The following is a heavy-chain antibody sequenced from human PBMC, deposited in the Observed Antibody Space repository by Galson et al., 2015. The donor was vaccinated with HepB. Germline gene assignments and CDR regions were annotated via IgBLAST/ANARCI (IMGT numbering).Heavy chain of an antibody. Sequence: SLRLSCAASGFTFSSYAMHWVRQAPGKGLEWVAVISYDGSNKYYADSVKGRFTISRDNSKNTLYLQMNSLRAEDTAVYYCARAYCSSTSCHAYYGMDVWGQGTTVTVSS. CDR1: GFTFSSYA. CDR3: ARAYCSSTSCHAYYGMDV. J-gene: IGHJ6*02. D-gene: IGHD2-2*01. CDR2: ISYDGSNK. V-gene: IGHV3-30*04.